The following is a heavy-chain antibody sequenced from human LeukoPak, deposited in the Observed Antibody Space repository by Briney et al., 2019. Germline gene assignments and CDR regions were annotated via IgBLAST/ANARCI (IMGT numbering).Heavy chain of an antibody. J-gene: IGHJ5*02. V-gene: IGHV4-30-4*08. CDR2: IYYSGST. CDR3: ARVPISIAVARKTFDP. CDR1: GGSISSGDYY. D-gene: IGHD6-19*01. Sequence: SETLSLTCTVSGGSISSGDYYWSWIRQPPGKGLEWIGYIYYSGSTYYNPSLKSRVTISVDTSKNQFSLKLSSVTAADTAVYYCARVPISIAVARKTFDPWGQGTLVTVSS.